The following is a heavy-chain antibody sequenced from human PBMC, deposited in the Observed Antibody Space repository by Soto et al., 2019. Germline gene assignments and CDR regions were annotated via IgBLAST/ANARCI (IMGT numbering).Heavy chain of an antibody. CDR1: GFPFISTY. CDR2: IYSGGST. D-gene: IGHD5-18*01. Sequence: EVQLVESGEGLFQPGGSRRLSVAASGFPFISTYMTWFRQAPGKGLEWVSVIYSGGSTYYADSVKGRFTISRDNSKNTLYLQMNSLRAEDTAVYYCAREGRGYSYGYLDYWGQGTLVTVSS. CDR3: AREGRGYSYGYLDY. V-gene: IGHV3-66*01. J-gene: IGHJ4*02.